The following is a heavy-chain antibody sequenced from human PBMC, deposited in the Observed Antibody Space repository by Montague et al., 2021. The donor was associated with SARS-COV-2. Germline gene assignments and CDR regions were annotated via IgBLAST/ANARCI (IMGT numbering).Heavy chain of an antibody. Sequence: SETLSLTCTVSGGSISGSSYYWGWIRQSPGRGLEWIGSIYYSGSTYYXPSLKSRVTISVDTSKNQFSLKLNSVTAADTALYYCARREYSYGWGDWGQGTLVTVSS. CDR2: IYYSGST. D-gene: IGHD5-18*01. CDR3: ARREYSYGWGD. J-gene: IGHJ4*02. V-gene: IGHV4-39*01. CDR1: GGSISGSSYY.